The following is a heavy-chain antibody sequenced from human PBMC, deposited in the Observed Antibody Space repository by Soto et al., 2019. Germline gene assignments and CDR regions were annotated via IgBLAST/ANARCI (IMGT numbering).Heavy chain of an antibody. CDR3: STDALPYRFFDS. J-gene: IGHJ4*02. CDR1: GFTFSDAW. V-gene: IGHV3-15*01. Sequence: GGSLRLSCAASGFTFSDAWMTWLRQTPGRGLEWVGRIKNKRSGEATDYAAAVKGGFIISRDDSKNTLYLQMHSLTTEDTALSYCSTDALPYRFFDSWGQGTLVTVSS. CDR2: IKNKRSGEAT. D-gene: IGHD2-21*01.